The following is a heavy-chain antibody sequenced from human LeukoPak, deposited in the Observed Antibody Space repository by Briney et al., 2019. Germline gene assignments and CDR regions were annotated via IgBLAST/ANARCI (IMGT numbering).Heavy chain of an antibody. CDR3: TREDHSNYNY. J-gene: IGHJ4*02. CDR1: GFTFSSYA. D-gene: IGHD4-11*01. V-gene: IGHV3-64*01. CDR2: ISSNGGST. Sequence: QPGGSQRLSCAASGFTFSSYAMHWVRQAPGKGLEYVSAISSNGGSTYYANSVKGRFTISRDNSKNTLYLQMNSLRAEDTAVYYCTREDHSNYNYWGQGTLVTVSS.